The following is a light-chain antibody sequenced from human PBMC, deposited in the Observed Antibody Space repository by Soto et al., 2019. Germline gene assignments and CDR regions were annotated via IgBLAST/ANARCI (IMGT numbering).Light chain of an antibody. Sequence: AIRMTQSPSSLSASTGDRVTITCRASQGISSYLAWYQQKPGKAPKRLIYAASHLQSGVPSRFSGSGSGTDFTLTVSCLQSEDFATYYCQQYYSYPRTFGQGTEVDVK. CDR2: AAS. J-gene: IGKJ1*01. V-gene: IGKV1-8*01. CDR3: QQYYSYPRT. CDR1: QGISSY.